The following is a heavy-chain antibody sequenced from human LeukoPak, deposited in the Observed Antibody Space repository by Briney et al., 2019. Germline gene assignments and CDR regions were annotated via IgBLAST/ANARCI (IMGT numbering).Heavy chain of an antibody. D-gene: IGHD3-22*01. Sequence: GGSLRLSCAASGFTFSSYWMHWVRQAPGKGLVWVSRINSDGSSTSYAGSVKGRFTISRDNAKNTLYLQMNSLRAEDTAVYYCARDTYYYDSSGYFVEDSFDYWGQGTLVTVSS. CDR1: GFTFSSYW. CDR2: INSDGSST. J-gene: IGHJ4*02. CDR3: ARDTYYYDSSGYFVEDSFDY. V-gene: IGHV3-74*01.